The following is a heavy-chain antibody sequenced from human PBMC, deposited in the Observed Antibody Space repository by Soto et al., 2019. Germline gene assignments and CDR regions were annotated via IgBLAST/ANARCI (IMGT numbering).Heavy chain of an antibody. CDR3: AKAPGYCSGGTCYWYLDL. D-gene: IGHD2-15*01. J-gene: IGHJ2*01. Sequence: GGSLRLSCAASGFTFSSYAMHWVRQAPGKGLEWVAVISYDGSNKYYADSVKGRFTISRDNSKNTLYLQMNSLRAEDTAVYYCAKAPGYCSGGTCYWYLDLWGRGTLVTVSS. V-gene: IGHV3-30-3*01. CDR2: ISYDGSNK. CDR1: GFTFSSYA.